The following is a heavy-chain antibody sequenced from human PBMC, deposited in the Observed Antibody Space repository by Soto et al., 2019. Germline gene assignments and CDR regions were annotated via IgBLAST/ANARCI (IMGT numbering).Heavy chain of an antibody. Sequence: SETLSLTCTVSGGSISSYYWSWIRQPPGKGLEWIGYIYYSGSTNYNPSLKSRVTISVDTSKNQFSLKLSSVTAADTAVYYCEREDGYYDSSGYHKPNASDIRGKGTMVTVSS. D-gene: IGHD3-22*01. V-gene: IGHV4-59*01. J-gene: IGHJ3*02. CDR3: EREDGYYDSSGYHKPNASDI. CDR1: GGSISSYY. CDR2: IYYSGST.